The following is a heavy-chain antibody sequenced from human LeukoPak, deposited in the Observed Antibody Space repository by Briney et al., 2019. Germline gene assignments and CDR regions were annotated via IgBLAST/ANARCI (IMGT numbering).Heavy chain of an antibody. Sequence: SETLSLTCTVSGGSISSYYWSWIRQPAGKGLEWIGRIYTSGSTTYNPSLKSRVTISVDTSKNQLSLKLSSVTAADTAVYYCAKIAVAGNYYYYGMDVWGQGTTVTVSS. CDR2: IYTSGST. D-gene: IGHD6-19*01. CDR1: GGSISSYY. J-gene: IGHJ6*02. CDR3: AKIAVAGNYYYYGMDV. V-gene: IGHV4-4*07.